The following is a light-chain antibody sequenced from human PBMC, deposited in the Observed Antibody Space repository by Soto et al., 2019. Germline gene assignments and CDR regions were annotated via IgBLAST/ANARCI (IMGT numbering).Light chain of an antibody. Sequence: QSVLTQPPSVSGAPGQRVTISCTGSSSNIGAGYDVHWYQQFPGTAPRLLIYANNNRPSGVPDRFSGSKSGTSASLAITGLQADDEAEYYCQSYDSSLGGSVFGTGTKVTVL. CDR1: SSNIGAGYD. CDR2: ANN. J-gene: IGLJ1*01. V-gene: IGLV1-40*01. CDR3: QSYDSSLGGSV.